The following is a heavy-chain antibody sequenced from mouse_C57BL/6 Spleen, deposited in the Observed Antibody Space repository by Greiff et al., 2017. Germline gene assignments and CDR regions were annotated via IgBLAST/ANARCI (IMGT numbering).Heavy chain of an antibody. J-gene: IGHJ2*01. CDR1: GYSITSGYY. V-gene: IGHV3-6*01. Sequence: DVKLVESGPGLVKPSQSLSLTCSVTGYSITSGYYWNWIRQFPGNKLEWMGYISYDGSNNYNPSLKNRISITRDTSKNQFFLKLNSVTTEDTATYYCARKGYYDFDYWGQGTTLTVSS. CDR3: ARKGYYDFDY. D-gene: IGHD1-1*01. CDR2: ISYDGSN.